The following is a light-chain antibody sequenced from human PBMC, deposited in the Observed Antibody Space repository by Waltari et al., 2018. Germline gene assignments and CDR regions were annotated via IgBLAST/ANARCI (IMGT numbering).Light chain of an antibody. CDR1: QSVSSN. V-gene: IGKV3-15*01. J-gene: IGKJ2*01. CDR2: GAS. CDR3: QQYNNWPPYT. Sequence: EIVMTQSQATLSVSPGERATLSCRASQSVSSNLAWYQQKPGQAPRRLIYGASTRATGIPARFSGSGSGTEFTLTISSLQSEDFAVYYCQQYNNWPPYTFGQGTKLEIK.